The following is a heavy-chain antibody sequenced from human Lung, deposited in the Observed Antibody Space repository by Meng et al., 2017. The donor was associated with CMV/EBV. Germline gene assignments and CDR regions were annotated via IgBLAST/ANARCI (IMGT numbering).Heavy chain of an antibody. D-gene: IGHD3-10*01. CDR3: AREPGRGAFDI. Sequence: GGSLRLXCAVSGINFNTYWMHWVRKVPGKGLVWLSRIYSDGISTRYADSVKGRFTISRDNTKNTLYLQMNGLRAEDTAVYYCAREPGRGAFDIWGPGTMV. CDR1: GINFNTYW. V-gene: IGHV3-74*01. J-gene: IGHJ3*02. CDR2: IYSDGIST.